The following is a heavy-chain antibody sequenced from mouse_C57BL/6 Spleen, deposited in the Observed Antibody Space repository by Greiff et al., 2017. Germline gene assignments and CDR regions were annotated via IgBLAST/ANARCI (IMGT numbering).Heavy chain of an antibody. J-gene: IGHJ4*01. CDR1: GYTFTSYW. CDR3: AGYYYGRLYAMDD. V-gene: IGHV1-50*01. Sequence: QVQLQQPGAELVKPGASVKLSCKASGYTFTSYWMQWVKQRPGQGLEWIGEIDPSDSYTNYNQKFKGKATLTVDTSSSTAYMQLSSLTSEDSAVYYCAGYYYGRLYAMDDWGQGTSVTVSS. CDR2: IDPSDSYT. D-gene: IGHD1-1*01.